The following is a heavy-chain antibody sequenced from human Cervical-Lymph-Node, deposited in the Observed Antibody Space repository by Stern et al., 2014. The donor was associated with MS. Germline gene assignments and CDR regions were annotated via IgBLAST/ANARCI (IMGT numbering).Heavy chain of an antibody. Sequence: QITLKESGPTLVKPTQTLTLTCTFSGFSLSAGGVGVGWIRQPPGKALEWLALVYWDDDKRYSPSLKSRLTITKDTSKNQVVLAMTNMDPVDTATYYCAHSYYYSGSRPYYNFDYWGQGILVTVSS. V-gene: IGHV2-5*02. CDR1: GFSLSAGGVG. J-gene: IGHJ4*02. D-gene: IGHD3-10*01. CDR2: VYWDDDK. CDR3: AHSYYYSGSRPYYNFDY.